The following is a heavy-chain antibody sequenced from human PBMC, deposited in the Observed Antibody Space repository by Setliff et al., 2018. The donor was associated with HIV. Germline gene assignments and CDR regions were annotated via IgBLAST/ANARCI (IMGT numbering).Heavy chain of an antibody. J-gene: IGHJ5*02. CDR3: ARSTVGAGASFP. D-gene: IGHD1-26*01. CDR2: ISHSGNT. V-gene: IGHV4-61*01. CDR1: GGSINRGTHY. Sequence: PSETLSLTCSVSGGSINRGTHYWSWIRQPPGKGLEWIGCISHSGNTNFNPSLNSRVTISLDTSKNQFSLRLTSLTAADTAIYYCARSTVGAGASFPWGRGILVTVSS.